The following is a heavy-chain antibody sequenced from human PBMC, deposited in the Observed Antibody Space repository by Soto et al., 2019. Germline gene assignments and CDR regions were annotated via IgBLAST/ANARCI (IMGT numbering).Heavy chain of an antibody. J-gene: IGHJ4*02. CDR1: GYSFSSYG. D-gene: IGHD5-18*01. CDR2: ISAYNGNT. V-gene: IGHV1-18*01. Sequence: QVQLVQSGAEVKKPGASVKVSCKASGYSFSSYGISWVRQAPGQGLEWMGWISAYNGNTNYAQKLQGRVTMSTDTATSTAYMELRSLRSDDTAVYYCARGLYVDTPIATDYWGQGTLVTVSS. CDR3: ARGLYVDTPIATDY.